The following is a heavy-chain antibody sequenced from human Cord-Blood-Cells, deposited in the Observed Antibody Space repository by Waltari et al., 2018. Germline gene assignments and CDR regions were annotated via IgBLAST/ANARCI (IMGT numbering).Heavy chain of an antibody. D-gene: IGHD3-22*01. CDR2: INHSGST. CDR1: GGSFSGYY. J-gene: IGHJ4*02. V-gene: IGHV4-34*01. CDR3: ARVDGYYFDY. Sequence: QVQLQQWGAGLLKPSETLSLTCAVYGGSFSGYYWSWIRQPPGKGLEWIGEINHSGSTNYNPSLKSRVTISVDTSNNQFSLKLSSVTAADTAVYYCARVDGYYFDYWGQGTLVTVSS.